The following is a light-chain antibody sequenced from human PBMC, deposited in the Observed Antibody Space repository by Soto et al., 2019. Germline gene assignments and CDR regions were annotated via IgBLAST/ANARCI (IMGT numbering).Light chain of an antibody. J-gene: IGKJ2*01. CDR3: QQSYTSVQT. V-gene: IGKV1-39*01. Sequence: DIQMTQSPSSLSASVGDTVTITCRAGQTPKNYVNWYQQKQGRVPKLLIYAATSLQSGATYRLAATASGTDFTLTIMSLQPEDSGTYYCQQSYTSVQTFGQGTKLEIK. CDR1: QTPKNY. CDR2: AAT.